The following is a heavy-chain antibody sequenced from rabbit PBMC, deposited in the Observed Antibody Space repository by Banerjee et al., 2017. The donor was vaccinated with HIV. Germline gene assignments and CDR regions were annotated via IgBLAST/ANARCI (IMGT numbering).Heavy chain of an antibody. J-gene: IGHJ6*01. V-gene: IGHV1S40*01. CDR3: ARDPAGYTGYAYAPYGMDL. CDR2: SDTGSGTT. D-gene: IGHD6-1*01. CDR1: GFSFSGSYY. Sequence: QSLEESGGDLVKPGASLTLTCTASGFSFSGSYYMCWVRQAPGKGLEWIGCSDTGSGTTYYASWAKGRFTISKTSSTTVTLQMTSLTAADTATYFCARDPAGYTGYAYAPYGMDLWGPGTLVTVS.